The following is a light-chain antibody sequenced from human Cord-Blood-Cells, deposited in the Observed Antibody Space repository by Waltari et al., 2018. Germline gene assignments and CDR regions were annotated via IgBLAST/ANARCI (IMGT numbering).Light chain of an antibody. Sequence: QSVLTQPPSVSGAPGQRVTISCTGSSSNIGAGYDVHWYQQLPGTAPKLLIYGNSSRPSGVPDRFSGSKSGTSASLAITGLQAEDEADYYCQSYDSSLSGRGYVFGTGTKVTVL. CDR1: SSNIGAGYD. J-gene: IGLJ1*01. V-gene: IGLV1-40*01. CDR3: QSYDSSLSGRGYV. CDR2: GNS.